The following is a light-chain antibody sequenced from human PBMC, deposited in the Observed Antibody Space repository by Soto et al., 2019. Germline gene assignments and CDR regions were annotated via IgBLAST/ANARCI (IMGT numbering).Light chain of an antibody. Sequence: QSVLTQPRSVSGSPGQSFTISCTGTNSDVGGYNYVSWYQQYPGKAPKLMISGVSERPSGVPDRFSGSKSGNTASLTISGLQAEDEADYYCCSYVDTDTWVFGGGTKVTVL. V-gene: IGLV2-11*01. J-gene: IGLJ3*02. CDR1: NSDVGGYNY. CDR2: GVS. CDR3: CSYVDTDTWV.